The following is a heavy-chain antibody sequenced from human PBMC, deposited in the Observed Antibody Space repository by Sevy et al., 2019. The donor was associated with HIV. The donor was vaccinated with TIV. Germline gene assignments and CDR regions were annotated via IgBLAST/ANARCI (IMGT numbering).Heavy chain of an antibody. D-gene: IGHD2-2*01. CDR1: GYTLTELS. CDR3: ARRAPYCSSTSCSRQYYFDY. V-gene: IGHV1-24*01. CDR2: FDPEDGET. J-gene: IGHJ4*02. Sequence: ASVKVSCKVSGYTLTELSMHWVRQAPGKGLEWMGGFDPEDGETIYAQKFQGRVTMTEDTSTDTAYMELSSLRSEDTAVYYCARRAPYCSSTSCSRQYYFDYWGQGTLVTVS.